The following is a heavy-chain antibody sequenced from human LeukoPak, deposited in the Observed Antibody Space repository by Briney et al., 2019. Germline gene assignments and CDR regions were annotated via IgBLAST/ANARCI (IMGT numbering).Heavy chain of an antibody. CDR1: GFTFNRCW. V-gene: IGHV3-7*03. CDR2: INPDGRDT. J-gene: IGHJ4*02. CDR3: AGYCTNGVCLPAD. D-gene: IGHD2-8*01. Sequence: GGSLRLSCVVSGFTFNRCWMNWVRQAPGKGLEWVAHINPDGRDTYYVDSVKGRFTISRDNAKNSLYLQMNSLRAEDTAVYYCAGYCTNGVCLPADWGQGTLVTVSS.